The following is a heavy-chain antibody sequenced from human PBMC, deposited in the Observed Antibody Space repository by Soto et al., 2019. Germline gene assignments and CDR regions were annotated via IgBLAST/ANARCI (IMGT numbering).Heavy chain of an antibody. CDR2: IWYDGSNK. Sequence: QVQLVESGGGVVQPGRSLRLSCAASGFTFSSYGMHWVRQAPGKGLEWVAVIWYDGSNKFYADSVKGRFTISRDNSKDTLFLQMNSLRAEDTAVYYCARGPRRFGEPYPHPLDYWGQGTLVTVSS. CDR3: ARGPRRFGEPYPHPLDY. D-gene: IGHD3-10*01. J-gene: IGHJ4*02. CDR1: GFTFSSYG. V-gene: IGHV3-33*01.